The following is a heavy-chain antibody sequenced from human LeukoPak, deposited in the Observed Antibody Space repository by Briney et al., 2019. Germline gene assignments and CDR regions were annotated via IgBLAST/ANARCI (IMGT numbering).Heavy chain of an antibody. J-gene: IGHJ4*02. D-gene: IGHD3-3*01. V-gene: IGHV4-39*01. CDR1: GGSISSSSYY. CDR3: ARQDFWSGYYVDY. CDR2: IYYSGST. Sequence: SETLSLTCTVSGGSISSSSYYWGWIRQPPGKGLEWIESIYYSGSTYYNPSLKSRVTISVDTSKNQFSLKLSSVTAADTAVYYCARQDFWSGYYVDYWGQGTLVTVSS.